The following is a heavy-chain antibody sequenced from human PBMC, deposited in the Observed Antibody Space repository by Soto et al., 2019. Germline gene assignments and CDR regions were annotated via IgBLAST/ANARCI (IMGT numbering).Heavy chain of an antibody. CDR3: ATDLRPTFSGWLLY. J-gene: IGHJ4*02. D-gene: IGHD3-16*01. CDR2: FDPEDGET. CDR1: GYTLTELS. V-gene: IGHV1-24*01. Sequence: ASVKVSCKVSGYTLTELSMHWLRQAPGKGLEWMGGFDPEDGETIYAQKFQGRVTMTEDTSTDTAYMELSSLRSEDTAVYYCATDLRPTFSGWLLYWGQGTLVTVSS.